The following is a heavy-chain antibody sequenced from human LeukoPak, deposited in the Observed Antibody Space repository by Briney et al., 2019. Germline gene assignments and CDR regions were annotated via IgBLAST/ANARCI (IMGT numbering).Heavy chain of an antibody. D-gene: IGHD6-6*01. CDR1: GCSISSRSYY. J-gene: IGHJ6*03. Sequence: SETLSLTCTGCGCSISSRSYYWVWIRQPPGKGLEGIGSIYYSGSTYYNPSLKSRVTISVDTSKNQFSLKMSSVTAADTAVYYCARRPAWYSSSPYYYYYMDVWGNGTTVTVSS. CDR2: IYYSGST. CDR3: ARRPAWYSSSPYYYYYMDV. V-gene: IGHV4-39*01.